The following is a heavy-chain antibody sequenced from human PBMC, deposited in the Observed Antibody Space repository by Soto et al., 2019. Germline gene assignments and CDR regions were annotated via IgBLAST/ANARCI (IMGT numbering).Heavy chain of an antibody. V-gene: IGHV4-59*12. CDR2: IYHGGST. Sequence: SETLSLTCTVSGGSISSYYWSWIRQPPGKGLEWIGYIYHGGSTYYNPSLKSRVTISVDRSKNQFSLKLSSVTAADTAVYYCARGPPIFYWGQGTLVTVSS. J-gene: IGHJ4*02. D-gene: IGHD3-9*01. CDR1: GGSISSYY. CDR3: ARGPPIFY.